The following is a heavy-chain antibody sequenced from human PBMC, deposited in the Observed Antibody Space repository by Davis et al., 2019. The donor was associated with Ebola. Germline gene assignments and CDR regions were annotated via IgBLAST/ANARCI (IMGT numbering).Heavy chain of an antibody. V-gene: IGHV4-34*01. CDR1: GGSFSGYY. Sequence: SETLSLTCAVYGGSFSGYYWSWIRQPPGKGLEWIGSIYYSGSTYYNPSLKSRVTISVDTSKNQFSLKLSSVTAADTAVYYCARGAGAGGIWGQGTLVTVSS. J-gene: IGHJ4*02. CDR2: IYYSGST. CDR3: ARGAGAGGI. D-gene: IGHD1-26*01.